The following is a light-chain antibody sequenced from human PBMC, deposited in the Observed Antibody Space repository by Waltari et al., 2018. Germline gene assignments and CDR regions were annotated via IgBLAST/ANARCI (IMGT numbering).Light chain of an antibody. J-gene: IGLJ6*01. Sequence: QSVLTQPPSASGTPGQRVTTSWSGSSSNIGSNTVNRYQQLPGTAPKLLIYSNNQRPSGVPDRFSGSKSGTSASLAISGLQSEDEADYYCAAWDDSLNGNVFGSGTKVTVL. CDR1: SSNIGSNT. V-gene: IGLV1-44*01. CDR3: AAWDDSLNGNV. CDR2: SNN.